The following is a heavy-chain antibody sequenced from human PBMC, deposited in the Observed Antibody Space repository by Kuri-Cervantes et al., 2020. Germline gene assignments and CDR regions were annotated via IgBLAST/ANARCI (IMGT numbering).Heavy chain of an antibody. J-gene: IGHJ4*02. V-gene: IGHV3-23*01. CDR1: GFTFSSYA. Sequence: GESLKISCAASGFTFSSYAMSWVRQAPGKGLEWVSAISGSGGSTYYADPVKGRFTISRDNSKNTLYLQMNSLRAEDTAVYYCARDPTKPYYDSSGYKKPVFDYWGQGTLVTVSS. CDR3: ARDPTKPYYDSSGYKKPVFDY. D-gene: IGHD3-22*01. CDR2: ISGSGGST.